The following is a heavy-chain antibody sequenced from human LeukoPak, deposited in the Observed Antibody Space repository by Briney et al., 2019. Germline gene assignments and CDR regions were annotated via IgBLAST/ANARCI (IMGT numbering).Heavy chain of an antibody. Sequence: SETLSLTCTVSGGSIGYYYWNWIRQPPGKGLEWIAYISYSGSTNYNPSLKSRVTISVDTSKNQFSLKLSSVTAADTAVYFCARRYDGSAYSPSYYFDYWGRGTLVTVSS. V-gene: IGHV4-59*08. J-gene: IGHJ4*02. CDR2: ISYSGST. D-gene: IGHD3-22*01. CDR3: ARRYDGSAYSPSYYFDY. CDR1: GGSIGYYY.